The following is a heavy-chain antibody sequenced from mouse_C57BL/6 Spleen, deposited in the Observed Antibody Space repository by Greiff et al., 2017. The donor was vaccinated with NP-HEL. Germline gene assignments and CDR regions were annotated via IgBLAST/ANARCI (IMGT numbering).Heavy chain of an antibody. J-gene: IGHJ4*01. CDR2: ISAGGSYT. CDR1: GFTFSSYA. V-gene: IGHV5-4*01. CDR3: AREDYSNYGGAMDY. Sequence: EVKLVESGGGLVKPGGSLKLSCAASGFTFSSYAMSWVRQTPEKRLEWVATISAGGSYTYYPDNVKGRFTISRDNAKNNLYLQMSHLKSEDTAMYYCAREDYSNYGGAMDYWGQGTSVTVSS. D-gene: IGHD2-5*01.